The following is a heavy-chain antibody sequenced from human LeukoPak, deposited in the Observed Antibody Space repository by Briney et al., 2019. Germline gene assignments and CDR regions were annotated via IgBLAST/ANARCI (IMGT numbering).Heavy chain of an antibody. CDR2: IILIFGTA. V-gene: IGHV1-69*13. J-gene: IGHJ3*02. CDR1: GGTFSSYA. CDR3: ADLTTVERSPFDI. D-gene: IGHD4-23*01. Sequence: ASVKVSCKASGGTFSSYAISWVRQAPGQGLEWMGGIILIFGTANYAQKFQGRVTITADESTSTAYMELSSLRSEDTAVYYCADLTTVERSPFDIWGQGTMVTVSS.